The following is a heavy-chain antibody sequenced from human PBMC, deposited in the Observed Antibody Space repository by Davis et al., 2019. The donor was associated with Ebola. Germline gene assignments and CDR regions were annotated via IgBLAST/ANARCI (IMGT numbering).Heavy chain of an antibody. J-gene: IGHJ6*02. CDR1: GYSFTSYW. D-gene: IGHD2-8*01. CDR3: ARQVYAEHYYYYGMDV. V-gene: IGHV5-51*01. Sequence: GESLKISCKGSGYSFTSYWIGWVRQMPGKGLEWMGIIYPGDSDTRYSPSFQGQVTISADKSISTAYLQWSSLKASDTAMYYCARQVYAEHYYYYGMDVWGQGTTVTVSS. CDR2: IYPGDSDT.